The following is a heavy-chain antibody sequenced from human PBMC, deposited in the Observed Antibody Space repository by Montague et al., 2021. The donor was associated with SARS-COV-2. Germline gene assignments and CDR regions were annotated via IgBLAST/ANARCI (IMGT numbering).Heavy chain of an antibody. D-gene: IGHD3-16*01. CDR3: ARGLDHNKGGDY. V-gene: IGHV4-34*01. CDR2: IHPYGHT. CDR1: SGPLSAYY. J-gene: IGHJ4*02. Sequence: SETLSLTCAVDSGPLSAYYWSWVRQPPRTGLEWIGVIHPYGHTSSNPTLMSRVTLSLCTSSNPFSLKLTPVTAADTAGYYCARGLDHNKGGDYWGQGILVTVSS.